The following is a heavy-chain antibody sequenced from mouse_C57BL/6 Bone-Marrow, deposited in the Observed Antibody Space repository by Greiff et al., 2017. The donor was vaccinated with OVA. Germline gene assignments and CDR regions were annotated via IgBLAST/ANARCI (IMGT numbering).Heavy chain of an antibody. Sequence: VQLQQSGPVLVKPGASVKMSCKASGYTFTDYYMNWVKQSHGKSLEWIGVINPYNGGTSYNQKFKGKATLTVDKSSSTAYMELNSLTSEDSAVYYCARNYGSTPPWFAYWGQGTLVTVSA. D-gene: IGHD1-1*01. J-gene: IGHJ3*01. V-gene: IGHV1-19*01. CDR3: ARNYGSTPPWFAY. CDR2: INPYNGGT. CDR1: GYTFTDYY.